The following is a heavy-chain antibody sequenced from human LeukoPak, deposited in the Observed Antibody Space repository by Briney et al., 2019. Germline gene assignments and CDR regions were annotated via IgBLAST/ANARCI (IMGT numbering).Heavy chain of an antibody. CDR2: ISAYNGNT. J-gene: IGHJ4*02. V-gene: IGHV1-18*01. CDR3: ATDDIAVAGTNFDY. Sequence: ASVKVSCKAAGYTFTSYGISWVRQAPGQGLEWMGWISAYNGNTNYAHHLQGRVTMTTDTSTSTAYMELRSLISDDTAVYFCATDDIAVAGTNFDYSGQGTLVTVSS. CDR1: GYTFTSYG. D-gene: IGHD6-19*01.